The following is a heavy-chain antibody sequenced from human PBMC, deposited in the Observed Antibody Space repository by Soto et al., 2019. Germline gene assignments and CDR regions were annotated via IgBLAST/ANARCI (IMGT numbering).Heavy chain of an antibody. CDR1: GYTFTSYG. J-gene: IGHJ5*02. D-gene: IGHD3-3*01. V-gene: IGHV1-18*01. CDR3: ARVTIFGVVANWFDP. Sequence: ASVKVSCKASGYTFTSYGISWVRQAPGQGLEWMGWISAYNGNTNYAQKLQGRVTMTTDTSTSTAYMELRSLRSDDTAVYYCARVTIFGVVANWFDPWGQGTLVTVSS. CDR2: ISAYNGNT.